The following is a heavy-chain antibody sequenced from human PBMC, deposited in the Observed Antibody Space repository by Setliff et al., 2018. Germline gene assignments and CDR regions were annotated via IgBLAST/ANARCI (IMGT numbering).Heavy chain of an antibody. V-gene: IGHV3-48*03. CDR2: IGNIGTKI. D-gene: IGHD3-3*01. CDR3: AREYDFWSGVFDY. J-gene: IGHJ4*02. CDR1: GFRFSDYE. Sequence: PGGSLRLSCVASGFRFSDYEMNWVRQAPRKGLEWVSYIGNIGTKISYADSVRGRFTISRDNAKNSLYLQMNSLRAEDTAVYYCAREYDFWSGVFDYWGQGSLVTVSS.